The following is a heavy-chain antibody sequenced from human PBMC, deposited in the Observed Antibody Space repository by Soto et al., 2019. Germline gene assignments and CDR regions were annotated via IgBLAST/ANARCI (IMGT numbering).Heavy chain of an antibody. D-gene: IGHD1-1*01. V-gene: IGHV3-9*01. CDR3: ARDTDSDTWNDPFDY. Sequence: VESGGGLVTPGRSLRPSCGGPGFIFCGFSMPWVRQAPGKGLEWVSGISWNSGSTDYAASVKGRFIISRDNARNSLYLQMNSLRPEDTALYYCARDTDSDTWNDPFDYWGQGALVIVS. J-gene: IGHJ4*02. CDR2: ISWNSGST. CDR1: GFIFCGFS.